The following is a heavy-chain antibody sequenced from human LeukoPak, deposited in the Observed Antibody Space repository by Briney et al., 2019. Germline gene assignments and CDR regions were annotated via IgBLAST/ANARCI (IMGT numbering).Heavy chain of an antibody. D-gene: IGHD6-19*01. CDR2: IKQDGSEK. CDR3: ARQWLGYYFDY. CDR1: GFTLSCYL. Sequence: GGSLSLSCAASGFTLSCYLMRWVGQAPAKELEGVANIKQDGSEKYYVDSGKGRFTISRDNAKNSLYLQMNSLRAEDTAVYYCARQWLGYYFDYWGQGTLVTVSS. V-gene: IGHV3-7*01. J-gene: IGHJ4*02.